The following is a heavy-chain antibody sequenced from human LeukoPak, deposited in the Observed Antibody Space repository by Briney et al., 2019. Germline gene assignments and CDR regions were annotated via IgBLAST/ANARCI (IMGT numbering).Heavy chain of an antibody. CDR2: IYYSGST. J-gene: IGHJ4*02. CDR3: ARLAIGYCSSTSCYGHFDY. CDR1: GGSFSGYY. V-gene: IGHV4-34*01. D-gene: IGHD2-2*01. Sequence: SETLSLTCAVYGGSFSGYYWSWIRQPPGKGLEWIGSIYYSGSTYYNPSLKSRVTISVDTSKNQFSLKLSSVTAADTAVFYCARLAIGYCSSTSCYGHFDYWGQGTLVTVSS.